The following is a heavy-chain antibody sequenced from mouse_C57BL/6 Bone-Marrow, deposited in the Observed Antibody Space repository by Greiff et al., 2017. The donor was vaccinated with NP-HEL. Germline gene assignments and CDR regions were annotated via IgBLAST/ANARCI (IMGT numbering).Heavy chain of an antibody. J-gene: IGHJ3*01. Sequence: VHVKQSGAELVRPGASVKLSCTASGFNIKDDYMHWVKQRPEQGLEWIGWIDPENGDTEYASKFQGKATITADTSSNTAYLQLSSLTSEDTAVYYCTTGFITTVVARAYWGQGTLVTVSA. CDR2: IDPENGDT. CDR1: GFNIKDDY. V-gene: IGHV14-4*01. CDR3: TTGFITTVVARAY. D-gene: IGHD1-1*01.